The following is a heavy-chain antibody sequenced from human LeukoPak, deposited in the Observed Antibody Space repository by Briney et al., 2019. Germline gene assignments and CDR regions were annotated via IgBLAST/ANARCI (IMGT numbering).Heavy chain of an antibody. Sequence: ASVKVSCKPSGYTFTRDAISWMRQAPGQGLEWMGWISTYNGNTNYAPNLQGRVTMTTDTSTTTAYMELRSLRSDDTAVYYCAREGLTSRVPAGDYWGQGTLVTVSS. CDR1: GYTFTRDA. D-gene: IGHD2-2*01. V-gene: IGHV1-18*01. CDR2: ISTYNGNT. CDR3: AREGLTSRVPAGDY. J-gene: IGHJ4*02.